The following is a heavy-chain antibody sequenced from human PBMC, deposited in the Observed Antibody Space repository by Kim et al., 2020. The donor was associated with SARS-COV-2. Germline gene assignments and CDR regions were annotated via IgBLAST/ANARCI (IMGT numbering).Heavy chain of an antibody. Sequence: LKSRVTISVDTSKNQFSLKLSSVTAADTAVYYCARGRAYSSSWFRSWFDPWGQGTLVTVSS. CDR3: ARGRAYSSSWFRSWFDP. V-gene: IGHV4-34*01. D-gene: IGHD6-13*01. J-gene: IGHJ5*02.